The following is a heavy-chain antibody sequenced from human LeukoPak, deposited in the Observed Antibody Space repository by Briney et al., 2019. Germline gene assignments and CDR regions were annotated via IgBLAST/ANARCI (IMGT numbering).Heavy chain of an antibody. Sequence: GGSLRLSCAASGFKFSSYNMNWVHQAPGKGREWFSSISSSSYIYYADSVKGRFTISRDNAKNSLYLQMSSLRAEDTALYYCAGQEDSSGYDLDYWGQGTLVTISS. CDR1: GFKFSSYN. V-gene: IGHV3-21*01. D-gene: IGHD3-22*01. J-gene: IGHJ4*02. CDR2: ISSSSYI. CDR3: AGQEDSSGYDLDY.